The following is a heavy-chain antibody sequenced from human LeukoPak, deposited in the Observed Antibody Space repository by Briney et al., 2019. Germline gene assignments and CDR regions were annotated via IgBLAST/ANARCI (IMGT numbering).Heavy chain of an antibody. J-gene: IGHJ4*02. CDR3: ATNTAMVTNRFDY. V-gene: IGHV3-23*01. Sequence: GGSLRLSCAASGFTFSSYAMSWVRQAPGKGREWVSAISGSGGSTYYADSVKGRFTISRDNSKNTLYLQMNSLRAEDTAVYYCATNTAMVTNRFDYWGQGTLVTVSS. CDR1: GFTFSSYA. CDR2: ISGSGGST. D-gene: IGHD5-18*01.